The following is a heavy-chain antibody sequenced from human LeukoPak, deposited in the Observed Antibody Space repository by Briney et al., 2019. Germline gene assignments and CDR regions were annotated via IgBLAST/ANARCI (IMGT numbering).Heavy chain of an antibody. J-gene: IGHJ4*02. D-gene: IGHD3-9*01. CDR2: INHSGST. V-gene: IGHV4-34*01. CDR1: GGSFSGYY. CDR3: ARGREFDGIDY. Sequence: PSETLSLTCAVYGGSFSGYYWSWIRQPPGKGLEWIGEINHSGSTNYNPSLKSRVTISVDTSKNQFSLKLSSVTAADTAVYYCARGREFDGIDYWGQGTLVTVSS.